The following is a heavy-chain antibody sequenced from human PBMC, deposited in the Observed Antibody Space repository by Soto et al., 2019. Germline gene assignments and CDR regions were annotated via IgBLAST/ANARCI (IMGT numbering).Heavy chain of an antibody. CDR2: ITGAGGAT. J-gene: IGHJ5*02. CDR1: GFTFCDFA. D-gene: IGHD2-8*02. V-gene: IGHV3-23*01. Sequence: GGSLRLSFAASGFTFCDFAMNWVRQAPGPGVGGVSSITGAGGATYYADSVKGRFTISRDNSKNTVYLQMNSLRAEDTALYYCAKRRDSTYWSTFDPWGQGTLVTVSS. CDR3: AKRRDSTYWSTFDP.